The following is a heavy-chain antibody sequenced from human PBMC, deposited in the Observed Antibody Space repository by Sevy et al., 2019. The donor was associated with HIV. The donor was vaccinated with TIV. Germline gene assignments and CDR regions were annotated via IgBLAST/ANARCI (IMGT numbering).Heavy chain of an antibody. V-gene: IGHV3-30*18. D-gene: IGHD1-26*01. CDR2: ISYDGSSK. CDR3: VKGGVTWELLDY. CDR1: GFIFSSYG. J-gene: IGHJ4*02. Sequence: GGSLRLSCAASGFIFSSYGMHWVRQAPGKGLEWVTIISYDGSSKYYADPVKGRFTISRDNSENILYLQMNSLRTDDTAVYYCVKGGVTWELLDYWGQGTLVTVSS.